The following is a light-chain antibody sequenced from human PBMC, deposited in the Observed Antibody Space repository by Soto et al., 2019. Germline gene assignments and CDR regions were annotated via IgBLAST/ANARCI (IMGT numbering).Light chain of an antibody. V-gene: IGKV1-33*01. CDR3: QQYDQLPLT. CDR2: DAS. Sequence: DIQMTQSPSSLSASVGDRVTITCQASKDISKYLNWYQQKPGKAPKLLIYDASNMETGVPSRFSGSGSVTDFNFNISSLEPEDIATYYCQQYDQLPLTCGGGTKVEIK. J-gene: IGKJ4*01. CDR1: KDISKY.